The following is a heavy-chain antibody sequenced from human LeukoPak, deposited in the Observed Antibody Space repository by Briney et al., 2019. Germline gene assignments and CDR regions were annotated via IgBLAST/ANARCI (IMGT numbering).Heavy chain of an antibody. CDR3: AREVRSLWFGELSLFDY. J-gene: IGHJ4*02. CDR2: ISSSSSTI. V-gene: IGHV3-48*02. CDR1: GFTFSSYS. D-gene: IGHD3-10*01. Sequence: GGSLRPSCAASGFTFSSYSMNWIRQAPGKGLEWVSYISSSSSTIYYADSVKGRFTISRDNAKNSLYLQMNSLRDEDTAVYYCAREVRSLWFGELSLFDYWGQGTLVTVSS.